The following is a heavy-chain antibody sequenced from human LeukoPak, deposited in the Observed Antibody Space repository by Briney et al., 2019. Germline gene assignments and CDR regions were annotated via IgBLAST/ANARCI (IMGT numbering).Heavy chain of an antibody. V-gene: IGHV3-48*01. Sequence: GGSLRLSCPASGFTSSSYSMNWVRQAPGKGLEWVSYISSSSSTIYYADSVEGRFTISRDNAKNSLYLQMNSLRAEDTAVYYCARGEKQQLPTYYFDYWGQGTLVTVSS. CDR1: GFTSSSYS. CDR2: ISSSSSTI. D-gene: IGHD6-13*01. CDR3: ARGEKQQLPTYYFDY. J-gene: IGHJ4*02.